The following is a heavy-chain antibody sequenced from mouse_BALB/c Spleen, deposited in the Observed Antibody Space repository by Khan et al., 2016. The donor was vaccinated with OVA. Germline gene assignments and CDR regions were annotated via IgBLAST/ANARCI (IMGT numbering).Heavy chain of an antibody. CDR3: ARRNYFGYTFAY. V-gene: IGHV1-77*01. CDR1: GYTSTAFY. D-gene: IGHD1-2*01. J-gene: IGHJ3*01. CDR2: ISPGSGDT. Sequence: QVQLQQSGTELARPGAPVNLSCKASGYTSTAFYINGGKQRPGQALEWIGEISPGSGDTYYNERLKGKAKLTADKSSSTAYMQLSSLTSEASAVYFCARRNYFGYTFAYWGQGTLVTVSA.